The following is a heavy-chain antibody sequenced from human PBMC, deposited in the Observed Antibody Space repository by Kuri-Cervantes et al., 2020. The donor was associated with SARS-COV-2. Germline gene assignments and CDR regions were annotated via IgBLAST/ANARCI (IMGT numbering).Heavy chain of an antibody. J-gene: IGHJ4*01. CDR3: ARDAHSYNWNHGPHY. CDR1: RFTFSVYG. CDR2: IWYDGSNK. Sequence: GGSLRLSCAASRFTFSVYGMHWVRQAPGKGLEWVAVIWYDGSNKYYADSVKGRFTISRDNSKNTVYLQVNSLRVEDTAVYYCARDAHSYNWNHGPHYWGHGNRVNVAS. V-gene: IGHV3-33*01. D-gene: IGHD1-14*01.